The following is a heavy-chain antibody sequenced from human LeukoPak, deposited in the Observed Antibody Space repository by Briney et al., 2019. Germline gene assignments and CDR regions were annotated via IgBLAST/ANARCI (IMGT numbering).Heavy chain of an antibody. Sequence: GGSLRLSCAASGFTFSNYGMSWVRQAPGKGLEWVSAISGSGGDTHYADSVKGRFTISRDNSKNTLYLQMNSLRAEDTAVYYCAKRTAERAGSFDLWGRGTLVTVSS. J-gene: IGHJ2*01. CDR2: ISGSGGDT. CDR1: GFTFSNYG. V-gene: IGHV3-23*01. CDR3: AKRTAERAGSFDL. D-gene: IGHD5-24*01.